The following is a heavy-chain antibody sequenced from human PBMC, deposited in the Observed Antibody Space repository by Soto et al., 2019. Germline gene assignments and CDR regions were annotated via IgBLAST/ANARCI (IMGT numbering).Heavy chain of an antibody. D-gene: IGHD3-10*01. CDR2: IRTHKDNT. CDR3: ARDWAGSGSYYPKY. CDR1: GSTFSCIG. Sequence: QVQLVQSGAEVKKTGASVKVSCKTSGSTFSCIGINWLRQAPGQGLEWLGWIRTHKDNTYYAQILQGSGTMTTDTSTRTAYMGLLSLVSVYTAVYFCARDWAGSGSYYPKYCGQGTLVTVSS. J-gene: IGHJ4*02. V-gene: IGHV1-18*01.